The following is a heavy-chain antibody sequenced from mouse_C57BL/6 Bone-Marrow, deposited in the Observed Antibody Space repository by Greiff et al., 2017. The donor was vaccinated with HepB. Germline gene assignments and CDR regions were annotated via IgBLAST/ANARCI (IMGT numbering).Heavy chain of an antibody. CDR1: GYTFTDYE. V-gene: IGHV1-15*01. Sequence: VKLQESGAELVRPGASVTLSCKASGYTFTDYEMHWVKQTPVHGLEWIGAIDPETGGTAYNQKFKGKAILTADKSSSTAYMELRSLTSEDSAVYYCTRDRERDYWGKGTTLTVSS. CDR2: IDPETGGT. J-gene: IGHJ2*01. CDR3: TRDRERDY.